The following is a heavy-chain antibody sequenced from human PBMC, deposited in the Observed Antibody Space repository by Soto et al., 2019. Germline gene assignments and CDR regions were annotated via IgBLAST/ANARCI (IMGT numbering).Heavy chain of an antibody. V-gene: IGHV4-39*07. CDR1: GGSISSYY. CDR3: ARVHWVMREMWFDP. D-gene: IGHD3-16*01. CDR2: IYYSGST. Sequence: SETLSLTCTVSGGSISSYYWGWIRQPPGKGLEWIGNIYYSGSTYYNPSLKSRVTISIDTSKNQFSLKLSSVTAADTAVYYCARVHWVMREMWFDPWGLGTLVTVSS. J-gene: IGHJ5*02.